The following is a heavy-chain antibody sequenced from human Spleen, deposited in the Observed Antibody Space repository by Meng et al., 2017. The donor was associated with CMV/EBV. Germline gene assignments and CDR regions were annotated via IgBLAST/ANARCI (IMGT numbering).Heavy chain of an antibody. CDR2: ITGTGSSR. D-gene: IGHD2-2*02. V-gene: IGHV3-23*01. J-gene: IGHJ5*01. CDR3: AKGGRAVSAAIGGWFDS. CDR1: FTFSTYA. Sequence: FTFSTYAMNWVRQTPGKGLEWVSAITGTGSSRYYEDAVEGRFTISRENSKNTLYLEMNSLRVEDTAVYYCAKGGRAVSAAIGGWFDSWGQGTLVTVSS.